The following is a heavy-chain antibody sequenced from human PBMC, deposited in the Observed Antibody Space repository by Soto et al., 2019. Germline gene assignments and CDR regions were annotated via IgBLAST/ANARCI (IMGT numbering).Heavy chain of an antibody. CDR3: XXXXGGXYIP. CDR2: ISYDGSNK. Sequence: QVQLVESGGGVVQPGRSLRLSCAASGFTFSSYGMHWVRQAPGKGLEWVAVISYDGSNKYYADSVKGRFTISRDNSKXXXXXXXXXXXXXXXXXXXXXXXXGGXYIPWXQGXLVTVS. D-gene: IGHD1-26*01. J-gene: IGHJ5*02. V-gene: IGHV3-30*03. CDR1: GFTFSSYG.